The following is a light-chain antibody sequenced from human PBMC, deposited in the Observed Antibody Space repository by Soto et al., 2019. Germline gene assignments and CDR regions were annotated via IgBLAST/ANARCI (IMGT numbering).Light chain of an antibody. CDR2: AAS. CDR3: QQSYYSPT. CDR1: QSISSY. Sequence: DIQMTQSPSSLSASVGDSVTITCRASQSISSYLSWYQQKPGKAPNLLIYAASRLQSGVPSRFSGSGSGTDFTLTINSLQPEDFATYYCQQSYYSPTFGQGTKVDIK. J-gene: IGKJ1*01. V-gene: IGKV1-39*01.